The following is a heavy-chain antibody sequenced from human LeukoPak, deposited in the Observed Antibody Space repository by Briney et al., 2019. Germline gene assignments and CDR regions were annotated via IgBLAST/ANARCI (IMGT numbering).Heavy chain of an antibody. CDR2: ISAYNGNT. V-gene: IGHV1-18*01. J-gene: IGHJ5*02. CDR3: ARVLGQPSGPKQYNWFDP. D-gene: IGHD7-27*01. Sequence: GASVKVSCKASGYTFTSYGISWVRQAPGQGLEWMGWISAYNGNTNYAQKLQGRVTMTTDTSTSTAYMELRSLRSDDTAVYYCARVLGQPSGPKQYNWFDPWGQGTLVTVSS. CDR1: GYTFTSYG.